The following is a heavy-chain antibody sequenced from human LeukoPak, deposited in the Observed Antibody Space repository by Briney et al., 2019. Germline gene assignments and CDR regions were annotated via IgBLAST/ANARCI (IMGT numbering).Heavy chain of an antibody. CDR3: ARVRYSSSSDEDFDY. J-gene: IGHJ4*02. CDR1: GYTFTGYY. D-gene: IGHD6-6*01. Sequence: ASVKVSCKASGYTFTGYYMHWVRQAPGQGLEWMGWINPNSGGTNYAQKFQGRDTMTRDTSISTAYMELSRLRSDDTAVYYCARVRYSSSSDEDFDYWGQGTLVTVSS. CDR2: INPNSGGT. V-gene: IGHV1-2*02.